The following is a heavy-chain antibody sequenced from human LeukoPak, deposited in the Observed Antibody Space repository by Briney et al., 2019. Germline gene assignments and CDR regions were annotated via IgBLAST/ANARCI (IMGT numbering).Heavy chain of an antibody. V-gene: IGHV4-34*01. CDR2: INHSGST. D-gene: IGHD2-2*01. CDR1: GGSFSGYY. CDR3: ARGPGYCSSTSCYAYYFDY. Sequence: PSETLSLTCAVYGGSFSGYYWSWIRQPPGKGLEWVGEINHSGSTNYNPSLKSRVTISVDTSKNQFSLKLSSVTAADTAVYYCARGPGYCSSTSCYAYYFDYWGQGTLVTVSS. J-gene: IGHJ4*02.